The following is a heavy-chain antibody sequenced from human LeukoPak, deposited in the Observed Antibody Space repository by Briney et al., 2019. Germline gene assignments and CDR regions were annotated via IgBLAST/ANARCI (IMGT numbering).Heavy chain of an antibody. J-gene: IGHJ4*02. D-gene: IGHD2-2*01. CDR2: IYYSGST. Sequence: DTESLTCTVSGGSISSSSYYWGWIRQPPGKGLEWIGSIYYSGSTYYNPSLKSRVTISVDTSKNQFSLKLSSVTAADTAVYYCARSSLIVVVPAAPFDYWGQGTVVTVSS. V-gene: IGHV4-39*01. CDR3: ARSSLIVVVPAAPFDY. CDR1: GGSISSSSYY.